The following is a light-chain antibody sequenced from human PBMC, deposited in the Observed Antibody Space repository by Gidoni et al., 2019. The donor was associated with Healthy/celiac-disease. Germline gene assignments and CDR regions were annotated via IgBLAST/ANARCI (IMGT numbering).Light chain of an antibody. Sequence: IVLTQSPATLSVSPGERATLYCSASQSVSSYLAWYQQKPGQAPRLLIYDASNRATGIPARFSGSGSGTDFTLTISSLEPEDFAVYYCQQRSNWPPMYTFGQGTKLEIK. CDR2: DAS. V-gene: IGKV3-11*01. CDR3: QQRSNWPPMYT. CDR1: QSVSSY. J-gene: IGKJ2*01.